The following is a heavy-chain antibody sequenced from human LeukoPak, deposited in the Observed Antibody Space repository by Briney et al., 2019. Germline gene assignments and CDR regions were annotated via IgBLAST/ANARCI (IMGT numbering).Heavy chain of an antibody. CDR1: GFTFSSYW. Sequence: GGSLRLSCAASGFTFSSYWMSWVRQAPGKGLEWVANIKQDGSEKYYVDSVKGRFTISRDNAKNSLYLQMNSLRAEDTALYYCAKVYDSSGHLSGPGAFDIWGQGTMVTVSS. D-gene: IGHD3-22*01. J-gene: IGHJ3*02. V-gene: IGHV3-7*03. CDR3: AKVYDSSGHLSGPGAFDI. CDR2: IKQDGSEK.